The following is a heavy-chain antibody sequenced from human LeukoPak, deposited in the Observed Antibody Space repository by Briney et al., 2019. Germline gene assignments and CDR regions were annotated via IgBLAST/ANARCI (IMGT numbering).Heavy chain of an antibody. CDR2: IYYSGST. CDR3: ARVGNGRKKLVVTNNYFDY. J-gene: IGHJ4*02. V-gene: IGHV4-39*07. D-gene: IGHD3-22*01. Sequence: SETLSLTCTDSGGSISSSSYYWGWLRQPPGMGLEWVGSIYYSGSTYYNPSLKSRVTISVDTSKNQFSLKLSSVTAADTAVYYCARVGNGRKKLVVTNNYFDYWGQGTLVTVSS. CDR1: GGSISSSSYY.